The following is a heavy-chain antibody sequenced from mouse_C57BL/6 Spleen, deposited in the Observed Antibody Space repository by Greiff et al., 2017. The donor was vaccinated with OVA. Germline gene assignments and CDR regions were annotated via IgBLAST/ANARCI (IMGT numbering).Heavy chain of an antibody. D-gene: IGHD2-3*01. V-gene: IGHV1-76*01. CDR3: ARSGGWFDY. CDR2: IYPGSGNT. Sequence: QVQLQQSGAELVRPGASVKLSCKASGYTFTDYYINWVKQRPGQGLEWIARIYPGSGNTYYNEKFKGKATLTAEKSSSTAYMQLSSLTSEDSAVYFCARSGGWFDYWGQGTTLTVSS. J-gene: IGHJ2*01. CDR1: GYTFTDYY.